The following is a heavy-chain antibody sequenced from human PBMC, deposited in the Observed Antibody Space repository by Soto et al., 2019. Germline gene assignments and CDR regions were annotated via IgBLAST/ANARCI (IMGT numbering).Heavy chain of an antibody. CDR1: GFTFSAYA. Sequence: EVQLLESGGGVVQPGGSLRLSCAASGFTFSAYAMTWVRQAPGKGLEGVSVISGSAGATYYADSVKGRFTISRDNSKNTLYLQMNSLRAEDTAVYYCARQDYSTTWYLNYWGQGTLVTVSS. J-gene: IGHJ4*02. D-gene: IGHD6-13*01. CDR3: ARQDYSTTWYLNY. V-gene: IGHV3-23*01. CDR2: ISGSAGAT.